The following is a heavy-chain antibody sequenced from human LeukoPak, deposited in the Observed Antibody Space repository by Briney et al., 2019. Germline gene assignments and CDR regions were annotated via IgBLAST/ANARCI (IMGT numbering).Heavy chain of an antibody. D-gene: IGHD6-13*01. CDR1: GGSISSYY. CDR2: IYYNGGT. V-gene: IGHV4-59*08. J-gene: IGHJ4*02. CDR3: ARQGRYMAAAGYPNFDY. Sequence: SETLSLTCTVSGGSISSYYWSWIRQPPGKGLEWIGYIYYNGGTNYNPSLKSRVTISVDTSKTQFSLKLSPVTAAATAVYYCARQGRYMAAAGYPNFDYWGQGILVTVSS.